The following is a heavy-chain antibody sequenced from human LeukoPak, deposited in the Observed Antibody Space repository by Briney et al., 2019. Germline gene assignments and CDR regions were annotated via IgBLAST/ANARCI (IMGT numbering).Heavy chain of an antibody. CDR1: GFTFSSNW. Sequence: GGSLRLSCVASGFTFSSNWMSWVRQAPGKGLEWVANIKYDGGEKYYVDSVKGRFTISRDNAQNSVYLQMNSLRAEDAAVYYCAKDSDSGAYDYWGQGTLVTVSS. J-gene: IGHJ4*02. V-gene: IGHV3-7*01. CDR3: AKDSDSGAYDY. D-gene: IGHD6-19*01. CDR2: IKYDGGEK.